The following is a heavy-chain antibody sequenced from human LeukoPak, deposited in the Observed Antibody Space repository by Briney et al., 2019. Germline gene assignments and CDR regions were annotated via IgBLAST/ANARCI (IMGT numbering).Heavy chain of an antibody. CDR1: GFTFSSYA. D-gene: IGHD5-18*01. J-gene: IGHJ4*02. V-gene: IGHV3-23*01. Sequence: GGSLRLSCAASGFTFSSYAMSWVRQAPGKGLEWVSAISGSGGSTYYADSVKGRFTISRDNSKNTLYLQMNSLRAEDTAVYYCAKDLGKKSPFEVDTAMLRGYYFDYWGQGTLVTVSS. CDR2: ISGSGGST. CDR3: AKDLGKKSPFEVDTAMLRGYYFDY.